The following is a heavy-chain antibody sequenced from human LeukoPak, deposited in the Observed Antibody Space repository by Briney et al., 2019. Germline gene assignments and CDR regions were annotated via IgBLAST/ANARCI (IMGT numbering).Heavy chain of an antibody. CDR1: GFTFSSYH. Sequence: GGSLRLSCAASGFTFSSYHINWVRQAPGKGLEWVSSISTRSTYIYYADSVKGRLTISRDNAKNSLYLQMNNVRAEDTAVYYCATSAAGPDYWGQGTLVTVSS. D-gene: IGHD6-13*01. J-gene: IGHJ4*02. CDR2: ISTRSTYI. CDR3: ATSAAGPDY. V-gene: IGHV3-21*01.